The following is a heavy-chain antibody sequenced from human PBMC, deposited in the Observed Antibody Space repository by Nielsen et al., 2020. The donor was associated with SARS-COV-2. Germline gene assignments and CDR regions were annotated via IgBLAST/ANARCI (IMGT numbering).Heavy chain of an antibody. V-gene: IGHV3-33*06. D-gene: IGHD2-2*01. J-gene: IGHJ4*02. CDR3: AKDPREGYQLLAYYFDY. CDR2: IWYDGSNK. CDR1: GFTFSSYG. Sequence: GESLKISCAASGFTFSSYGMHWVRQAPGKGLEWVAVIWYDGSNKYYADSVKGRFTISRDNSKNTLYLQMNSLRAEDTAVYYCAKDPREGYQLLAYYFDYWGQGTLVTVSS.